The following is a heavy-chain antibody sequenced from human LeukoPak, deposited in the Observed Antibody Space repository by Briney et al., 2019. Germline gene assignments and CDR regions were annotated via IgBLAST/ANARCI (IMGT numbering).Heavy chain of an antibody. CDR3: ARDKTMVRGVVSVNFDY. CDR2: ISAYNGNT. J-gene: IGHJ4*02. Sequence: ASVKVSCKASGGTFSSYAISWVRQAPGQGLEWMGWISAYNGNTNYAQKLQGRVTMTTDTSTSTAYMELRSLRSDDTAVYYCARDKTMVRGVVSVNFDYWGQGTLVTVSS. V-gene: IGHV1-18*01. D-gene: IGHD3-10*01. CDR1: GGTFSSYA.